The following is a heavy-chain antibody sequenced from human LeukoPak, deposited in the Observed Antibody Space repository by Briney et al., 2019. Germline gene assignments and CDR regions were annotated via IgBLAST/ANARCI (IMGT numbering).Heavy chain of an antibody. D-gene: IGHD2-2*01. CDR2: ISYDGSNK. V-gene: IGHV3-30-3*01. Sequence: GGSLRLSCAASGFTFSSYAMHWVRQAPGKGLEWVAVISYDGSNKYYADSVKGRFTISRDNSKNTLYLQMNSLRAEDTAVYYCAKDSSSTSPNWFDPWGQGTLVTVSS. CDR3: AKDSSSTSPNWFDP. CDR1: GFTFSSYA. J-gene: IGHJ5*02.